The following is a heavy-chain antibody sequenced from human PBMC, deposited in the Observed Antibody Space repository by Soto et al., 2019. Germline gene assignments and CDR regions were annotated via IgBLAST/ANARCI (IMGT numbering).Heavy chain of an antibody. D-gene: IGHD3-16*01. J-gene: IGHJ5*01. CDR3: VRGGGAYAGSSLWFYS. CDR2: IGSNGAST. Sequence: GGSLRLSCSASGFTFSQSAMHWVRQAPGKGLEYVAAIGSNGASTFYPGSVKGRFIISRDNSKNTLFLQMNTLRPDDTAVYYCVRGGGAYAGSSLWFYSWGQGTLVTSPQ. CDR1: GFTFSQSA. V-gene: IGHV3-64D*06.